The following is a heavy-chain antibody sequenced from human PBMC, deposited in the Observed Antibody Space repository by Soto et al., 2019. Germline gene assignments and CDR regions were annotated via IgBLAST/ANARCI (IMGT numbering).Heavy chain of an antibody. CDR1: GYTFTSYG. CDR3: ARSITMVRGTPRIMDV. Sequence: QVQLVQSGVEVKKPGASVKVSCKASGYTFTSYGINWVRQAPGQGLEWMGWINTYNSNTGYARKLQGRVTMTTDTSTSTAYMELRSLRSDDTAVYYCARSITMVRGTPRIMDVWGQGTTVTVSS. CDR2: INTYNSNT. J-gene: IGHJ6*02. V-gene: IGHV1-18*04. D-gene: IGHD3-10*01.